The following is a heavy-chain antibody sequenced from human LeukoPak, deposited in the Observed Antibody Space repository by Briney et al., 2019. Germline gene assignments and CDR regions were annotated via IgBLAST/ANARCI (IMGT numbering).Heavy chain of an antibody. J-gene: IGHJ3*02. CDR3: AKVGGSYYDAFDI. V-gene: IGHV3-30*18. CDR2: ISYDGSNK. D-gene: IGHD1-26*01. Sequence: GGSLRLSCAASGFTFSSYGMHWVRQAPGKGLEWVAVISYDGSNKYYADSVKGRFTISRDNSKNTLYLQMNSLRAEDTAVYYCAKVGGSYYDAFDIWGQGTMVTVSS. CDR1: GFTFSSYG.